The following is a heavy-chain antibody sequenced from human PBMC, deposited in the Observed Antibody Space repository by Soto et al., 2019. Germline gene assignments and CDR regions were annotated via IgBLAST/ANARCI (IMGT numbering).Heavy chain of an antibody. CDR1: GGSISSGGYY. CDR2: IYYSGST. J-gene: IGHJ4*02. V-gene: IGHV4-31*03. CDR3: ARSGYDFRPAPGLQQYFDY. Sequence: SETLSLTCTVSGGSISSGGYYWSWIRQHPGKGLEWIGYIYYSGSTYYNPSLKSRVTISVDTSKNQFSLKLSSVTAADTAVYYCARSGYDFRPAPGLQQYFDYWGQGTLVTVSS. D-gene: IGHD5-12*01.